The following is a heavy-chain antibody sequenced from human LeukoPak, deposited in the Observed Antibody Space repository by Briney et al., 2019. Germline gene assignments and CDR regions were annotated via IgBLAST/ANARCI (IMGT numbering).Heavy chain of an antibody. CDR3: ARDQEGFDY. CDR2: IYPRDGST. Sequence: ASVKVSCKASGYTFTSNYMHWVRQAPGQGLEWMGMIYPRDGSTSYAQKFQGRVTVTRDTSTSTVHMELSGLRSEDTAVYYCARDQEGFDYWGQGTLVTVSS. J-gene: IGHJ4*02. V-gene: IGHV1-46*01. CDR1: GYTFTSNY.